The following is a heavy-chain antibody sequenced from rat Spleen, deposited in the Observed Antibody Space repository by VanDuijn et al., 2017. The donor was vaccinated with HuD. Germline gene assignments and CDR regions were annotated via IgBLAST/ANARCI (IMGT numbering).Heavy chain of an antibody. J-gene: IGHJ2*01. V-gene: IGHV5-22*01. CDR3: ARQSTMMVIIGYFDY. CDR1: GFTFSDYY. CDR2: ISYEGSST. D-gene: IGHD1-12*03. Sequence: EVQLVESGGGLVHPGRSLKLSCVTSGFTFSDYYMAWVRQAPKKGLEWVASISYEGSSTYYGDSVKGRFTISRDNAKSTLYLQMNSLRSEDTATYYCARQSTMMVIIGYFDYWGQGVMVTVSS.